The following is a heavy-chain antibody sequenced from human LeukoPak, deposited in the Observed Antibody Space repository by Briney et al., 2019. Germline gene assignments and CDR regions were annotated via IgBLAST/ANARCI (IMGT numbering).Heavy chain of an antibody. D-gene: IGHD3-9*01. CDR3: ARSPKLRYLDWGTNWYFDL. V-gene: IGHV3-11*01. CDR1: GFTFSDYY. Sequence: GGSLRLSCAASGFTFSDYYMSWIRQAPGKGLEWVSYISSSGSTIYYADSVKGRFTISRDNAKNSLYLQMNSLRAEDTAVYYCARSPKLRYLDWGTNWYFDLWGRGTLVTVSS. J-gene: IGHJ2*01. CDR2: ISSSGSTI.